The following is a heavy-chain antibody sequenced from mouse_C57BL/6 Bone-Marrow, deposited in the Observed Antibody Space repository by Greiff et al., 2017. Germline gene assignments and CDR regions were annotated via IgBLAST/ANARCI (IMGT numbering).Heavy chain of an antibody. J-gene: IGHJ4*01. D-gene: IGHD2-1*01. CDR3: ARGGHYPGAMDY. V-gene: IGHV5-17*01. CDR1: GFTFSDYG. CDR2: ISSGSSTI. Sequence: EVQLVGSGGGLVKPGGSLKLSCAASGFTFSDYGMHWVRQAPEKGLEWVAYISSGSSTIYYADTVKGRFTISRDNAKNTLFLQMTSLRSEDTAMYYCARGGHYPGAMDYWGQGTSVTVSS.